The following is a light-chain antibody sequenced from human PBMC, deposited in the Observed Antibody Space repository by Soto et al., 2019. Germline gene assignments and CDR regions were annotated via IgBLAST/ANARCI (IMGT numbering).Light chain of an antibody. CDR2: DTS. J-gene: IGKJ1*01. CDR1: QSVSNY. CDR3: QQRSNWPRT. V-gene: IGKV3-11*01. Sequence: EIVLTQSPATLSLSPGERATHSCRASQSVSNYLAWYQQKPGQPPRLLIYDTSNRATGIPARFIGSGSGTDFTLTISSLEPEDFAVYYCQQRSNWPRTFGQGTKVDIK.